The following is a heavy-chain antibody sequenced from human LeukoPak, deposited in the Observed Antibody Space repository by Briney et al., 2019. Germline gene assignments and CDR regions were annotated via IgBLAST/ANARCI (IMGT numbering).Heavy chain of an antibody. J-gene: IGHJ4*02. CDR2: ISAYNGNT. D-gene: IGHD3-3*01. CDR3: ARGFRRVIGVVKWYYFDY. V-gene: IGHV1-18*01. CDR1: GYTFTSYG. Sequence: ASVKVSCKASGYTFTSYGISWVRQAPGQGLEWMGWISAYNGNTNYAQKLQGRVTMTTDTSTSAAYMELRSLRSEDTAVYYCARGFRRVIGVVKWYYFDYWGQGTLVTVSS.